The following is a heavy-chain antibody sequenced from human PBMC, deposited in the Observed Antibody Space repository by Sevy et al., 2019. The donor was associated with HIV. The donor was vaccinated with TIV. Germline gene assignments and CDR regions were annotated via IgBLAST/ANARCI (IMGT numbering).Heavy chain of an antibody. V-gene: IGHV4-39*01. J-gene: IGHJ4*02. Sequence: SKTLSLTCTVSGGSISTSDFYWGWIRQSPGKGLEWIGSIFNSGITDYNPSLKSRVTISVDTSKNQFSLRVNSVTAADTAVYYCARHHVASSHSAFDYWGQGALVTVSS. CDR2: IFNSGIT. D-gene: IGHD6-19*01. CDR1: GGSISTSDFY. CDR3: ARHHVASSHSAFDY.